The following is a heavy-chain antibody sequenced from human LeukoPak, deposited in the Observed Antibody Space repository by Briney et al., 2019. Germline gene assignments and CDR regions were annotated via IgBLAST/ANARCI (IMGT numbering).Heavy chain of an antibody. Sequence: KPSETLSLTCTVSGGSISSYYWSWIRQPPGKGLEWIGYIFYSGSTNYNPSLKSRVTISVDTSKNQFSLRLSSVTAADTAVYYCARGASYYTAPYYFDYWGQGTLVTVSS. CDR2: IFYSGST. CDR3: ARGASYYTAPYYFDY. CDR1: GGSISSYY. D-gene: IGHD3-10*01. J-gene: IGHJ4*02. V-gene: IGHV4-59*01.